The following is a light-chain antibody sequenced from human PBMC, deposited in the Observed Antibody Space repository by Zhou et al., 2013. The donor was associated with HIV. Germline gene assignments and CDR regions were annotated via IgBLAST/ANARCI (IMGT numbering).Light chain of an antibody. CDR3: QQYGSSLLT. CDR1: QSVNSRY. Sequence: IVLTQSPGTLSLSPGERATLSCRASQSVNSRYLAWYQQKPGQAPRLIIYGTSSRATGIPDRFSGSGSGIDFTLTINRLEPEDFAVYYCQQYGSSLLTFGPGTKVDFK. V-gene: IGKV3-20*01. J-gene: IGKJ3*01. CDR2: GTS.